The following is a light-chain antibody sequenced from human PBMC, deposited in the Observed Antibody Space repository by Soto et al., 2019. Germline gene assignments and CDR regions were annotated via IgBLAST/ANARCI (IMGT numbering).Light chain of an antibody. CDR2: DVS. CDR3: SSSTSSSTS. V-gene: IGLV2-14*03. CDR1: SSDVGGYNY. Sequence: QSALTQPASVSGSPGQSITISCTGTSSDVGGYNYVSWYQQHPGKAPKLMIYDVSNRPSGVSNRFSGSTSRNTASLTISGLQAEDEADYYCSSSTSSSTSFGGGTKLTVL. J-gene: IGLJ2*01.